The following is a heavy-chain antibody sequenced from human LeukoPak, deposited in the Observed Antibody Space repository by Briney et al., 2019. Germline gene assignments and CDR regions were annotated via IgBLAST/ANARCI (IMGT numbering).Heavy chain of an antibody. V-gene: IGHV4-34*01. CDR1: GGSFSGYS. D-gene: IGHD3-10*01. CDR2: INHSGGT. Sequence: SETLSLTCAVYGGSFSGYSWNWIRQPPVKGLEWIGEINHSGGTNYNPSLKNRVTISVDTSKKQFSLKLSSVTAADTAVYYCARDPRDGSVGSVRYAFDIWGQGTMVTVSS. J-gene: IGHJ3*02. CDR3: ARDPRDGSVGSVRYAFDI.